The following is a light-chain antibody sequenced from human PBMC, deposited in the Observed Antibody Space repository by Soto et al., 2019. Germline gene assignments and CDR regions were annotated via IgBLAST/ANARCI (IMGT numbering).Light chain of an antibody. CDR3: RSYTGSSTFV. V-gene: IGLV2-14*01. J-gene: IGLJ1*01. Sequence: QSALTQPASVSGSPGQSITISCTGTSSDVGGYNYVSWYQQLPGKAPKLMIYDVNNRPSGVSNRFSGSKSGNTASLTISGLQAEDEADYYCRSYTGSSTFVFGTGTKLTVL. CDR2: DVN. CDR1: SSDVGGYNY.